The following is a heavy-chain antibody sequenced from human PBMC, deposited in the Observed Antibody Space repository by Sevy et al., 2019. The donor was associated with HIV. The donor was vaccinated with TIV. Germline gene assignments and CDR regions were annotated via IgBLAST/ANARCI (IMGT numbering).Heavy chain of an antibody. V-gene: IGHV1-3*01. D-gene: IGHD3-10*01. CDR1: GYTFTSYA. CDR3: ARGGWRYYGSGSYYYYYGIDV. Sequence: ASVKVYCKASGYTFTSYAMHWVRQAPGQRLEWMGWINAGNGNTKYSQKFQGRVTITRDTSASTAYMELSSLRSEDTAVYYCARGGWRYYGSGSYYYYYGIDVWGQGTTVTVSS. CDR2: INAGNGNT. J-gene: IGHJ6*02.